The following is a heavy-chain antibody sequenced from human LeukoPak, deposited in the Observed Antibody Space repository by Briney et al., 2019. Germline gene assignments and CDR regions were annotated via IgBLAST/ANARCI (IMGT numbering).Heavy chain of an antibody. D-gene: IGHD2-15*01. V-gene: IGHV4-39*01. CDR1: GGSISSSSYY. CDR2: IYYSGST. CDR3: ASLSTSLVAAVPYSLYY. J-gene: IGHJ4*02. Sequence: SETLSLTCTASGGSISSSSYYWGWIRQPPGKGLEWIGSIYYSGSTYYNPSLKSRVTISVDTSKNQFSLKLSSVTAADTAVYYCASLSTSLVAAVPYSLYYWGQGTLVTVSS.